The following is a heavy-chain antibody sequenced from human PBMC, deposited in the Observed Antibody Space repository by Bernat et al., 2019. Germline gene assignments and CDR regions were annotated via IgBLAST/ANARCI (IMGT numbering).Heavy chain of an antibody. CDR3: ASAFVGIFHPPYGMDV. CDR1: GYTFTSYA. Sequence: QVQLVQSGAEVKKPGASVKVSCKASGYTFTSYAMHWVRQAPGQRLEWMGWINAGNGNTKYSQKCQGRVTITRDTSASTAYMELSSLRSEDTAVYSCASAFVGIFHPPYGMDVWGQGTTVTVSS. D-gene: IGHD2-15*01. CDR2: INAGNGNT. J-gene: IGHJ6*02. V-gene: IGHV1-3*01.